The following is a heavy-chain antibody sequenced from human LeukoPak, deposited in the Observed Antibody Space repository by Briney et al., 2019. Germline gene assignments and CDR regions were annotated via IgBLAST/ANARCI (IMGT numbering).Heavy chain of an antibody. CDR1: GYSFSNYW. Sequence: GESLKISCKGSGYSFSNYWIGWVRQMPGKGLEWMGTIYPGDSDTRYSPSFQGQVTVSVDKSISTAYLQWSSLKASDTAMYYCARHPGRFGELLLDYWGQGTLVTVSS. D-gene: IGHD3-10*01. J-gene: IGHJ4*02. V-gene: IGHV5-51*01. CDR3: ARHPGRFGELLLDY. CDR2: IYPGDSDT.